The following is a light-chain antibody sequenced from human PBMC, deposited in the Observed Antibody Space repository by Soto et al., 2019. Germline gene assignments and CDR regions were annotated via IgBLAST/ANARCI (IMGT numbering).Light chain of an antibody. CDR2: KAS. V-gene: IGKV1-5*03. CDR3: QQYSTYPIT. J-gene: IGKJ5*01. Sequence: DIQMTQSPSTLSASVGARVTITCRASQSVTTWLAWYQQKPGKAPKLLIYKASNLESGLPSRFTGSGSGTEFTLTISSLKSDDFDTYYCQQYSTYPITFGQGTRLEIK. CDR1: QSVTTW.